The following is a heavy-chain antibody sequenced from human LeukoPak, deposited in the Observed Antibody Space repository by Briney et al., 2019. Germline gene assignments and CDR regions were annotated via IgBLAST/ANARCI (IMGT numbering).Heavy chain of an antibody. J-gene: IGHJ6*03. CDR3: VRLAADYYYYYMDV. V-gene: IGHV1-2*02. CDR2: INPNSGGT. Sequence: ASVKVSSKASGYTFTGYYMHWVRQAPGRGLEWMGWINPNSGGTNYAQKFQGRVTMTRDTSISTAYMELSRLRSDDTAVYYCVRLAADYYYYYMDVWGKGTTVTISS. D-gene: IGHD3-16*01. CDR1: GYTFTGYY.